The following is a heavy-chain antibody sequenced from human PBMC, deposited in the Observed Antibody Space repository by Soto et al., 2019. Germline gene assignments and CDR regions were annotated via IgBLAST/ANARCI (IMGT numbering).Heavy chain of an antibody. CDR1: DDSISVSPYF. V-gene: IGHV4-39*01. Sequence: PSETLSLTCTVSDDSISVSPYFYGLIRQPPGKRLRSIGSVFYDGYTLYTPSLRSRVTISVDTSKNQFSLKLSSVTAKDTAVYYCARLGGSYAVPHFDYWGQGTLVTVSS. J-gene: IGHJ4*02. CDR2: VFYDGYT. CDR3: ARLGGSYAVPHFDY. D-gene: IGHD1-26*01.